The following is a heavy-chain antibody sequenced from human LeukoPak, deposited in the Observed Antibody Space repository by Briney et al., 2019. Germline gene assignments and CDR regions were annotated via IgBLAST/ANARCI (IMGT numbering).Heavy chain of an antibody. V-gene: IGHV3-21*01. J-gene: IGHJ4*02. CDR3: ARATTYDILTGYSDY. CDR1: EFTFSSYT. CDR2: ISSSSSYI. Sequence: GGSLRLSCAASEFTFSSYTMNWVRQAPGKGLEWVSSISSSSSYIYYADSVKGRFTISRDNAKKSLYLQMNSLRAEDTAVYYCARATTYDILTGYSDYWGQGTLVTVSS. D-gene: IGHD3-9*01.